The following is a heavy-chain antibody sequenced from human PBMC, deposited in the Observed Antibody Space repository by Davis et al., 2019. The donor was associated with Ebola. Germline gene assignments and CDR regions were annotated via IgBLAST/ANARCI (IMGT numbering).Heavy chain of an antibody. CDR1: GGTFSNYT. D-gene: IGHD1-1*01. V-gene: IGHV1-18*01. Sequence: ASVKVSCKASGGTFSNYTFHWVRQAPGQGLEWMGWINPHNGNTNYAQNVQGRVIMTSDTATTTAYMEVGSLRSDDTAVYYCARAQFPTTSDHWGQGTLVTVSS. J-gene: IGHJ4*02. CDR3: ARAQFPTTSDH. CDR2: INPHNGNT.